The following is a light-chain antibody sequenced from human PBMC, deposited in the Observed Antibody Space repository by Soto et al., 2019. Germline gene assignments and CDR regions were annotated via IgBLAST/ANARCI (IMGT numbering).Light chain of an antibody. Sequence: QSALTQPASVSGSPGQSITISCTGTSSDVGGYNYVSWYQQHPGQAPKLMIYDVSNRPSGGSNRFSGSKSGNTASLTISGLQAEDEADYYCSSYTSSSTLYVFGTGTKLTVL. V-gene: IGLV2-14*01. CDR3: SSYTSSSTLYV. J-gene: IGLJ1*01. CDR1: SSDVGGYNY. CDR2: DVS.